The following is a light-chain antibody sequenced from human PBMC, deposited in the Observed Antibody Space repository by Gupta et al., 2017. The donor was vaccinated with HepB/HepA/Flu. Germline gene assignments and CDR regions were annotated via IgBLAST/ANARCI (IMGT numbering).Light chain of an antibody. CDR1: SANIGSSY. Sequence: QSVLTQPLSASWPPGQRVTVSCSGSSANIGSSYVHWYQQLPGTAPKLLIYRDNQRPSGVPDRFSGSKSGTSASLAISGLRSEDEAYYYCAAWDDSVSGRGLFGGGTKLTVL. CDR2: RDN. V-gene: IGLV1-47*01. CDR3: AAWDDSVSGRGL. J-gene: IGLJ2*01.